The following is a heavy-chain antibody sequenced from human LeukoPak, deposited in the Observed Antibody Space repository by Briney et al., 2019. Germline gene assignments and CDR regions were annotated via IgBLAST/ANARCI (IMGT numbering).Heavy chain of an antibody. Sequence: GGALRLSCAVSGFTFSNAWMSWVRQAPGKGLEWVGRIKSKTDGGTTDYAAPVKGRFTISRDDSKNTLYLQMNSLKPEDTAVYYCTTDHYDYVWGSYRPDYWGQGTLVTVSS. D-gene: IGHD3-16*02. CDR2: IKSKTDGGTT. J-gene: IGHJ4*02. CDR3: TTDHYDYVWGSYRPDY. V-gene: IGHV3-15*01. CDR1: GFTFSNAW.